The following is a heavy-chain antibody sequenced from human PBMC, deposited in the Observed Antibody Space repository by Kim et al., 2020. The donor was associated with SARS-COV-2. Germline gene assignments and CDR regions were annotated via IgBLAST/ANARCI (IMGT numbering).Heavy chain of an antibody. D-gene: IGHD3-16*02. Sequence: VKGRFTISRDNAKNSLYLQMNSLRAEDTAVYYCARADYVWGSYRSDAFDIWGQGTMVTVSS. V-gene: IGHV3-11*01. J-gene: IGHJ3*02. CDR3: ARADYVWGSYRSDAFDI.